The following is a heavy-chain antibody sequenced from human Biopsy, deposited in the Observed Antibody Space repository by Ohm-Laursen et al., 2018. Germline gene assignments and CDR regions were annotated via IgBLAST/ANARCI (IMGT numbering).Heavy chain of an antibody. D-gene: IGHD3-9*01. CDR2: MYYSGST. Sequence: TLSLTCTVSGGSISSGGYYWGWIRQHPGKGLEWIGHMYYSGSTYYNPSLKSRITISVDTSKNQFSLKLSPVTAADTAVYYCAGLVTGFIDPWGQGTLVTVSS. CDR1: GGSISSGGYY. CDR3: AGLVTGFIDP. J-gene: IGHJ5*02. V-gene: IGHV4-31*03.